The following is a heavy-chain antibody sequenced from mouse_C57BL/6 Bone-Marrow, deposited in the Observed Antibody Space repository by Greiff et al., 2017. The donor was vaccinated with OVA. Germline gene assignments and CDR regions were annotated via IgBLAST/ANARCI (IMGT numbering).Heavy chain of an antibody. D-gene: IGHD6-1*01. CDR1: ASPFPGSW. CDR3: ARSAGVY. Sequence: QVQLQQSGAELAKPGASVRLSCKASASPFPGSWLPWLKRRPGQGLEWIGDINPSSGYTKYNQKFKDKATLTADKSSSTAYMQLSSLTYEDSAVYYCARSAGVYWGQGTTLTVSS. CDR2: INPSSGYT. V-gene: IGHV1-7*01. J-gene: IGHJ2*01.